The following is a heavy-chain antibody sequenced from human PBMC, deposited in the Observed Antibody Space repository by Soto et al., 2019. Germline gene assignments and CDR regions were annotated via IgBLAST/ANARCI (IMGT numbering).Heavy chain of an antibody. CDR3: AKDRVIQLLPIWPDP. V-gene: IGHV3-30*18. D-gene: IGHD2-2*01. CDR2: VSSDGNNK. Sequence: GGSLRLSCVASGFSFSNYGMHWVRQAPGKGLEWVAFVSSDGNNKYYAESVKGRFTISRDNSKNTLFLQVDRLTVDDTAVYYCAKDRVIQLLPIWPDPWGQGTLVTVSS. CDR1: GFSFSNYG. J-gene: IGHJ5*02.